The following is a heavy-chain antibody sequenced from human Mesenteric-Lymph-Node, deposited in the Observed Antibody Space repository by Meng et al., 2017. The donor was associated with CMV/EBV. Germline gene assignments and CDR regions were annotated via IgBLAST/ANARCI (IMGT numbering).Heavy chain of an antibody. Sequence: ASVKVSCKASGYSFITYGISWVRQARGQGLEWMGWISAYNGNTNYAQKVQDRVTMTTDTSTSTDYMELRSLRSEDTAVYYCATSSSATMNFYNALDVWGQGATVTVSS. D-gene: IGHD1-14*01. V-gene: IGHV1-18*01. CDR1: GYSFITYG. CDR2: ISAYNGNT. J-gene: IGHJ6*02. CDR3: ATSSSATMNFYNALDV.